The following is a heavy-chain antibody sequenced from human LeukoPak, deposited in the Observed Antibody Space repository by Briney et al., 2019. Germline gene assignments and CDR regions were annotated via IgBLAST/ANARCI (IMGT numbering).Heavy chain of an antibody. D-gene: IGHD1-1*01. CDR3: AGRTDSPNSFDC. CDR2: IFYNGGT. CDR1: GGAISSYH. J-gene: IGHJ4*02. V-gene: IGHV4-59*08. Sequence: SSDTLSLTCTVSGGAISSYHWNWIRQPPGKGLEWIGNIFYNGGTNYNPSLKSRVTISVDTSKKQISLKLSSVTAADTAVYYCAGRTDSPNSFDCWGQGTLVTVFS.